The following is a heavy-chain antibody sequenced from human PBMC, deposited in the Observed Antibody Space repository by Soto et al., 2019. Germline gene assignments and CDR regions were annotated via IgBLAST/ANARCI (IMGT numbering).Heavy chain of an antibody. CDR1: GGTFSSYT. CDR3: ASRYDSSDY. J-gene: IGHJ4*02. V-gene: IGHV1-69*02. CDR2: IIPILGIA. D-gene: IGHD3-22*01. Sequence: QVQLVQSGAEVKKPGSSVKVSCKASGGTFSSYTISWVRQAPGQGLEWMGRIIPILGIANYAQKFQGRVTITAHKSTSTAYTELSSLRSEDTAVYYCASRYDSSDYWGQGTLVTVSS.